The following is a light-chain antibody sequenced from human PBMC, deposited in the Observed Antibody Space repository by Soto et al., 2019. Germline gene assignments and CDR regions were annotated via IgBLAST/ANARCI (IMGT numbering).Light chain of an antibody. J-gene: IGLJ1*01. CDR1: SSDVGTYNL. CDR3: CSFAGRSSYV. Sequence: QSALTQPASVSGSPGQSITISCTGTSSDVGTYNLVSWYQQHPGKSPKVMIYEGSKRPSGVSNRFSVSKSGNTASLTISGLQAEDEADYYCCSFAGRSSYVFGTGTKVTVL. CDR2: EGS. V-gene: IGLV2-23*01.